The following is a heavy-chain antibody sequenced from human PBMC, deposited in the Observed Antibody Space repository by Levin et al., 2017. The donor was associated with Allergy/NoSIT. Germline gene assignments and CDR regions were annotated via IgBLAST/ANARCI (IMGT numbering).Heavy chain of an antibody. D-gene: IGHD3-22*01. Sequence: GESLKISCAASGFTFSSYAMHWVRQAPGKGLEWVAVISYDGSNKYYADSVKGRFTISRDNSKNTLYLQMNSLRAEDTAVYYCIRYDSSGYCFDYWGQGTLVTVSS. CDR1: GFTFSSYA. V-gene: IGHV3-30-3*01. J-gene: IGHJ4*02. CDR3: IRYDSSGYCFDY. CDR2: ISYDGSNK.